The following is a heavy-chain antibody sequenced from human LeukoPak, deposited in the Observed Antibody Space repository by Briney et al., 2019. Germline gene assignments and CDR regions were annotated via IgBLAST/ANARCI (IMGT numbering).Heavy chain of an antibody. CDR2: IYSGGST. V-gene: IGHV3-53*01. CDR1: GFTFSTYW. D-gene: IGHD3-22*01. Sequence: PGGSLRLSCAASGFTFSTYWMSWVRQAPGKGLEWVSVIYSGGSTYYADSVKGRFTISRDNSKNTLYLQMNSLRAEDTAVYYCARAYYDSSGFFYWGQGTLVTVSS. J-gene: IGHJ4*02. CDR3: ARAYYDSSGFFY.